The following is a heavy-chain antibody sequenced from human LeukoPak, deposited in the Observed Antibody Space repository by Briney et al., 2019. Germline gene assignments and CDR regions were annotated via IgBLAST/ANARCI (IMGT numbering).Heavy chain of an antibody. CDR1: GFSFSKYY. CDR2: ISSGGSSI. D-gene: IGHD6-6*01. Sequence: PGGSLRLSCAACGFSFSKYYMTWIRQAPGKGLEWVSYISSGGSSIYYADSVRGRFTISRDNTKNSLYLQMNSLSVEDTAVYYCARDRLVDYWGQGTLVTVSS. J-gene: IGHJ4*02. V-gene: IGHV3-11*04. CDR3: ARDRLVDY.